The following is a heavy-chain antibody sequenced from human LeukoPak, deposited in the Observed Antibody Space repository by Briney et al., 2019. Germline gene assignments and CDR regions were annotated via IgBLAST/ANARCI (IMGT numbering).Heavy chain of an antibody. CDR2: IGGTGGGT. D-gene: IGHD6-13*01. CDR3: VKGRIATPGYAEKFLY. V-gene: IGHV3-23*01. CDR1: GFTFGSYA. Sequence: GGSLRLSCAVSGFTFGSYAMSWVRQTPGKGLQWGSAIGGTGGGTIYADSVKGRFTISRDNSKNTVYLQMNSLRVEDAAVYYCVKGRIATPGYAEKFLYWGQGTRVIVSS. J-gene: IGHJ1*01.